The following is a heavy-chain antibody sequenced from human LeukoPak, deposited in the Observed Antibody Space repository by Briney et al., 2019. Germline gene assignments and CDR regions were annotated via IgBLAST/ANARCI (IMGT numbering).Heavy chain of an antibody. CDR3: ARDFSPYCGGDCYFDAFDI. V-gene: IGHV3-53*01. J-gene: IGHJ3*02. CDR2: IYSGGST. Sequence: GGSLRLSCAASGFTVSSNYMSWVRQAPGRGLEWVSVIYSGGSTYYADSVKGRFTISRDNAKNSLYLQMNSLRAEDTAVYYYARDFSPYCGGDCYFDAFDIWGQGTVVTVSS. D-gene: IGHD2-21*01. CDR1: GFTVSSNY.